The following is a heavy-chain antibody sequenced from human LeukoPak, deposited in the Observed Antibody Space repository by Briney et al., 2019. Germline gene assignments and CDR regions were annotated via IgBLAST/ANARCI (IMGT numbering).Heavy chain of an antibody. D-gene: IGHD5-18*01. CDR1: GYTFTSYD. Sequence: ASVKVSCKASGYTFTSYDINWVRQATGQGLEWMGWMNPNSGNTGYAQKFQGRVTMTRNTSISTAYMELSSLRSEDTAVYYCARGVVEVGCSYGFFDYWGQGTLVTVSS. J-gene: IGHJ4*02. CDR3: ARGVVEVGCSYGFFDY. CDR2: MNPNSGNT. V-gene: IGHV1-8*01.